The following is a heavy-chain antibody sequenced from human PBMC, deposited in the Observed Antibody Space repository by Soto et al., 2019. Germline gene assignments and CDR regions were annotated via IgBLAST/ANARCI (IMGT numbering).Heavy chain of an antibody. CDR3: ARRSHYDILTGYYAGMDV. V-gene: IGHV1-18*01. Sequence: ASVKVSCKASGYTFTSYGISWVRQAPGQGLEWMGRISAYNGNTNYAQKLQGRDTMTTDTSTSTAYIELRSLRSDDTAVYYCARRSHYDILTGYYAGMDVWG. D-gene: IGHD3-9*01. CDR1: GYTFTSYG. J-gene: IGHJ6*02. CDR2: ISAYNGNT.